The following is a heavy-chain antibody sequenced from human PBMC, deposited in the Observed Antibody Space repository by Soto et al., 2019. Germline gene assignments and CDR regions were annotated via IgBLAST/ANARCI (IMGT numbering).Heavy chain of an antibody. Sequence: QVQLVESGGGVVQPGRSLTLSCAASGFTLRTFAMHWVRQVPGKGLEWVAVVSYDGSYKSYADSVKGRFTISRDNSKNTLYLQLNSLRADDTAVFYCAREPWGYSGSAKHFDYWGHGTLVTVSS. V-gene: IGHV3-30*04. CDR1: GFTLRTFA. D-gene: IGHD5-12*01. J-gene: IGHJ4*01. CDR3: AREPWGYSGSAKHFDY. CDR2: VSYDGSYK.